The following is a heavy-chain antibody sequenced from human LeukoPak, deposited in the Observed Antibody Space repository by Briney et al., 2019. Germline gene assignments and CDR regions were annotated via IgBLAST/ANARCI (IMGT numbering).Heavy chain of an antibody. D-gene: IGHD3-22*01. CDR2: LSANGVKT. CDR3: AKSSYYDSSGYYREYYFDY. Sequence: GGSLRLSCAASGFAFGTYAMSWVRQGPGKGLEWVSALSANGVKTYYADFVKGRFTISRDNSKNTLYLQMNSLRAEDTAVYYCAKSSYYDSSGYYREYYFDYWGQGTLVTVSS. CDR1: GFAFGTYA. V-gene: IGHV3-23*01. J-gene: IGHJ4*02.